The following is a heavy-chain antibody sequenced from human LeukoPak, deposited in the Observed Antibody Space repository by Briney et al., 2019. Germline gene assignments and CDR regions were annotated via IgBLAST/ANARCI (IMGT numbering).Heavy chain of an antibody. CDR3: ARAWGLRGFDP. CDR1: GYTFTSYA. V-gene: IGHV1-3*01. J-gene: IGHJ5*02. D-gene: IGHD1-26*01. Sequence: ASVKVSCKASGYTFTSYAMHWVRQAPGQRLEWMGWINAGNGNTKYSQKFQGRVTMTRNTSISTAYMELSSLRSEDTAVYYCARAWGLRGFDPWGQGTLVTVSS. CDR2: INAGNGNT.